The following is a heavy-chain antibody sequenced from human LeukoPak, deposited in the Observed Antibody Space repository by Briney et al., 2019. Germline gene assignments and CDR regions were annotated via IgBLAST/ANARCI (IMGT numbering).Heavy chain of an antibody. CDR3: ARDRGIAAEFDP. J-gene: IGHJ5*02. V-gene: IGHV4-61*01. D-gene: IGHD6-13*01. CDR1: GGSISSSSYY. Sequence: PSETLSLTCTVSGGSISSSSYYWSWIRQPPGKGLEWIGYIYYSGSTNYNPSLKSRVTISVDTSKNQFSLKLSSVTAADTAVYYCARDRGIAAEFDPWGQGTLVTVSS. CDR2: IYYSGST.